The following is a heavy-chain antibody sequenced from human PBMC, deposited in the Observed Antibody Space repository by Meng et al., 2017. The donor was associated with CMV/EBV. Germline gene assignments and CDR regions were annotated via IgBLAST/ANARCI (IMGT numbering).Heavy chain of an antibody. D-gene: IGHD4-17*01. CDR1: TCTRYY. CDR3: ASPTVTTWSDYYYGMDV. Sequence: TCTRYYMHWVRQAPGQGLEWMGIINPSGGGTSYAQKFQGRVTMTRDTSTSTVYMELSSLRSEDTAVYYCASPTVTTWSDYYYGMDVWGQGTTVTVSS. V-gene: IGHV1-46*01. J-gene: IGHJ6*02. CDR2: INPSGGGT.